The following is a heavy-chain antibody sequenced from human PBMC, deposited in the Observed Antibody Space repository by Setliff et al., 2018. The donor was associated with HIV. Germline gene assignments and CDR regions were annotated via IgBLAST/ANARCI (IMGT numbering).Heavy chain of an antibody. D-gene: IGHD3-22*01. V-gene: IGHV4-59*01. CDR3: ARVYNLRVGSFYFDY. CDR1: GGFISSFY. CDR2: IYHSGST. Sequence: PSETLSLTCTVSGGFISSFYWSWVRQPPGKGLEWIGYIYHSGSTNYNPSLKSRVTISVDTSKNQFFLRLSSVTAADTAIYYCARVYNLRVGSFYFDYWGQGTLVTVS. J-gene: IGHJ4*02.